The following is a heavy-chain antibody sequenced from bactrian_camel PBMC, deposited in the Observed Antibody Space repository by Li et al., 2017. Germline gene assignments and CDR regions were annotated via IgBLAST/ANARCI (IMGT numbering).Heavy chain of an antibody. V-gene: IGHV3-2*01. CDR2: IYSAGTNT. CDR3: AKNQGPYRLSTDFVS. CDR1: GFTFSNHY. J-gene: IGHJ6*01. Sequence: HVQLVESGGDLVQPGGSLRLSCAASGFTFSNHYMSWVRQAPGKGLEWVSGIYSAGTNTYYADSVKGRFTISRDNAENTLYLQLNSLKTEDTAIYYCAKNQGPYRLSTDFVSWGQGTQVTVS. D-gene: IGHD1*01.